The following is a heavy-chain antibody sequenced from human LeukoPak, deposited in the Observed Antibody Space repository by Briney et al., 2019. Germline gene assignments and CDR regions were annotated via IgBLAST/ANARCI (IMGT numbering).Heavy chain of an antibody. D-gene: IGHD3-16*02. CDR3: ARERQARRRAFGGVIVKGYYYGMDV. J-gene: IGHJ6*02. V-gene: IGHV3-33*01. Sequence: PGRPLRLSCAASGFTFSSYGMHWVRQAPGKGLEWVAVIWYDGSNKYYADSVKGRFTISRDNSKNTLYLQMNSLRAEDTAVYYCARERQARRRAFGGVIVKGYYYGMDVWGQGTTVTVSS. CDR2: IWYDGSNK. CDR1: GFTFSSYG.